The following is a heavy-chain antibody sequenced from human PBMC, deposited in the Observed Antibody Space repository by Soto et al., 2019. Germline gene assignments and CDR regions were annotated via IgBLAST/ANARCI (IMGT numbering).Heavy chain of an antibody. J-gene: IGHJ2*01. CDR2: MNPNSGNT. CDR3: ARGIAARLARYFDL. CDR1: GYTFTSYD. Sequence: ASVKVSCKASGYTFTSYDTNWVRQATGQGLEWMGWMNPNSGNTGYAQKFQGRVTMTRNTSISTAYMELSSLRSEDTAVYYCARGIAARLARYFDLWGRGTLVTVSS. V-gene: IGHV1-8*01. D-gene: IGHD6-6*01.